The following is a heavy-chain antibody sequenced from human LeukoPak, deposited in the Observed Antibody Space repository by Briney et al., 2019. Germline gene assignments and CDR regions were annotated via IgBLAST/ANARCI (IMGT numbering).Heavy chain of an antibody. CDR3: ARVRYDSSGYYTYYYYYMDV. CDR1: GGSISSYY. J-gene: IGHJ6*03. Sequence: SETLSLTCTVSGGSISSYYWSWIRQPAGKGLEWIGRIYISGSTNYNPSLKSRVTMSVDTSKNQFSLKLSSVTAADTAVYYCARVRYDSSGYYTYYYYYMDVWGKGTTVTVSS. CDR2: IYISGST. D-gene: IGHD3-22*01. V-gene: IGHV4-4*07.